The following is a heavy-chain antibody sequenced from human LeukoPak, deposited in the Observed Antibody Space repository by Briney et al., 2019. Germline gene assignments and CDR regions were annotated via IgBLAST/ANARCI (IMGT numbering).Heavy chain of an antibody. CDR3: ARGYSYGSQWTDAFDI. V-gene: IGHV3-53*01. J-gene: IGHJ3*02. Sequence: GGSLRLSCAASGFTVSSNYMSWVRQAPGKGLEWVSVIYSGGSTYCADSVKGRFTISRDNSKNTLYLQMNSLRAEDPAVYYCARGYSYGSQWTDAFDIWGQGTMVTVSS. D-gene: IGHD5-18*01. CDR2: IYSGGST. CDR1: GFTVSSNY.